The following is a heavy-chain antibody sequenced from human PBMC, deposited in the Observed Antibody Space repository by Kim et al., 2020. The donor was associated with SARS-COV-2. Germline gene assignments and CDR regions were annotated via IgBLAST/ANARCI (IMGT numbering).Heavy chain of an antibody. Sequence: GGSLRLSCAASGFTFRTYWMHWVRQGPGKGLVWVARILTDGSIRSYADSVKGRFTISRDNAKNTLFLLMNSLRADDTAVYYCAREGTGSVYIDSWGQGTLVTVSS. D-gene: IGHD1-1*01. CDR2: ILTDGSIR. CDR1: GFTFRTYW. CDR3: AREGTGSVYIDS. V-gene: IGHV3-74*01. J-gene: IGHJ4*02.